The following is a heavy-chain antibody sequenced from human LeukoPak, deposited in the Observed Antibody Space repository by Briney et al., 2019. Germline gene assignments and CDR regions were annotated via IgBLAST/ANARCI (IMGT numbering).Heavy chain of an antibody. D-gene: IGHD3-22*01. V-gene: IGHV1-46*01. J-gene: IGHJ4*02. CDR1: GYTFTNYY. CDR2: IYPSGGGS. CDR3: ARAYSGYSIDF. Sequence: GASVKVSCKASGYTFTNYYMHWVRQAPGHGLVWMGIIYPSGGGSSYAQKFQGRVTMTRDTSTSTVYMELSSLTSEDTAVYYCARAYSGYSIDFWGQGNLVAVSS.